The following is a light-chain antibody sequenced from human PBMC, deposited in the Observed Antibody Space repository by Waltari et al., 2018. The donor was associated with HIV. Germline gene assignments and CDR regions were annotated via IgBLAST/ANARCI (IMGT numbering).Light chain of an antibody. CDR2: ANS. V-gene: IGLV1-40*01. CDR1: SSNIGAGVD. CDR3: QSFDSSLTTSGVI. J-gene: IGLJ2*01. Sequence: QSVLTPLPSVSAAPGQRVTISCTGTSSNIGAGVDVHWYQQLPGPAPKPLIHANSNRPSGVPDRFSGSKSGSSASLAITVLQAEDEAHYYCQSFDSSLTTSGVIFGGGTKLTVL.